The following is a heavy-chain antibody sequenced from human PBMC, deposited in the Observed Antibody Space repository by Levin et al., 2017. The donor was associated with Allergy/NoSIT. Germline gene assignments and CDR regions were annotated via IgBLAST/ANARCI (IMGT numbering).Heavy chain of an antibody. V-gene: IGHV3-74*03. J-gene: IGHJ4*02. CDR1: GFTFSPYW. Sequence: SCAASGFTFSPYWMHWVRQAPGKGLVWVSRITGDGRDTKYADSVGGRFTISRDNAKNTLYLEMNSLRAEDTAVYYCARGGCSSTSCLDYWGQGILVTVSS. CDR3: ARGGCSSTSCLDY. D-gene: IGHD2-2*01. CDR2: ITGDGRDT.